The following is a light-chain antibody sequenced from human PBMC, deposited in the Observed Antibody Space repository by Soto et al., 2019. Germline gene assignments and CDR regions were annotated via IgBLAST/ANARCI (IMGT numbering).Light chain of an antibody. CDR1: SSDVGSYNL. CDR3: CSYASSSTLV. V-gene: IGLV2-23*01. J-gene: IGLJ2*01. Sequence: QSALTQPASVSGSPGESITISCTGTSSDVGSYNLVSWYQHHPGKAPKLMIYEGSKRPSGVSNRFSGSKSGNTASLTISGLQAEDEADYYCCSYASSSTLVFGGGTKLTVL. CDR2: EGS.